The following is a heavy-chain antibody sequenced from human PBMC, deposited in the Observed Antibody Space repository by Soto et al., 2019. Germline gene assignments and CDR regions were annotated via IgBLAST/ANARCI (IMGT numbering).Heavy chain of an antibody. CDR2: IFSSGES. D-gene: IGHD3-10*01. V-gene: IGHV3-53*01. J-gene: IGHJ4*02. CDR1: GFTVSSTY. Sequence: GGSLRLSCAASGFTVSSTYMSWVRQAPGKGLEWVSIIFSSGESFYADSVKGRFTISRDSSDNTVYLQMNSLKAEDTAVYYCARGGIGMVRTFDHWGQGTLVTV. CDR3: ARGGIGMVRTFDH.